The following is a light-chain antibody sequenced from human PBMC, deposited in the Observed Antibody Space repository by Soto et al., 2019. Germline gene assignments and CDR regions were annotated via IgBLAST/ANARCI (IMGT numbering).Light chain of an antibody. CDR1: SSDVGGYNF. J-gene: IGLJ1*01. CDR2: EVT. V-gene: IGLV2-11*01. Sequence: QSALTQPRSVSGSPGQSVTISCTGTSSDVGGYNFVSWFQQQPGKAPKVTIFEVTRRPSGVPDRFSASKSGNTASLTISGLQPEDECDYYCASYAGSNTYVFGTGTKLTVL. CDR3: ASYAGSNTYV.